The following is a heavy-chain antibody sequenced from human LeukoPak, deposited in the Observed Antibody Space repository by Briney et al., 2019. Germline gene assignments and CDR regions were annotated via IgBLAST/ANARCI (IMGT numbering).Heavy chain of an antibody. CDR2: ISAYNGNT. Sequence: ASVKVSCKASGYTFTDYYMHWVRQAPGQGLEWMGWISAYNGNTNYAQKLQGRVTMTTDTSTSTAYMELRSLRSDDTAVYYCARDPYYYDSSGYHTPYYFDYWGQGTLVTVSS. D-gene: IGHD3-22*01. CDR1: GYTFTDYY. V-gene: IGHV1-18*04. J-gene: IGHJ4*02. CDR3: ARDPYYYDSSGYHTPYYFDY.